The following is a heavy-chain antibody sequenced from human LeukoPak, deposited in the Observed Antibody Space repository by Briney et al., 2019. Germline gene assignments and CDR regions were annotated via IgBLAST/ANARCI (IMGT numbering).Heavy chain of an antibody. V-gene: IGHV3-30*04. J-gene: IGHJ4*02. CDR1: GFTFSSYA. D-gene: IGHD5-18*01. CDR3: ARDNSSDSLDY. Sequence: GGSLRLSCAASGFTFSSYAMHWVRQAPGKGLEWVAVISCDGSNKYYADSVKGRFTISRDNSKNTLYLQMNSLRAEDTAVYYCARDNSSDSLDYWGQGTLVTVSS. CDR2: ISCDGSNK.